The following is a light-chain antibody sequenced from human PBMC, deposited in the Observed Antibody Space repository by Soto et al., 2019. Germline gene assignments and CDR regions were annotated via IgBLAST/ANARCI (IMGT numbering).Light chain of an antibody. J-gene: IGLJ2*01. CDR1: TLGSKF. CDR3: QAWDSGTVV. Sequence: SYELTQPPSVSVSPGQTANITCSGNTLGSKFVFWYQQKAGQSPMVVIYEDTKRHSGIPERFSGSNSGNTATLTISGTQAMDEADFYCQAWDSGTVVFGGGTKLTVL. V-gene: IGLV3-1*01. CDR2: EDT.